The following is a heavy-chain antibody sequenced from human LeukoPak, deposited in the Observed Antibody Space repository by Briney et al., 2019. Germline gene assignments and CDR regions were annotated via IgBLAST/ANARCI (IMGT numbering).Heavy chain of an antibody. CDR2: LSSSGST. J-gene: IGHJ4*02. CDR1: GGSISTYY. CDR3: AREVSGSDYYRAYDY. D-gene: IGHD3-3*01. V-gene: IGHV4-4*07. Sequence: SETLSLTCTVSGGSISTYYWSWIRQPAGKGLEWIGRLSSSGSTNYNTSLKSRVTMSVDTSTNQLSLNLASVTAADTAVYYCAREVSGSDYYRAYDYWGQGTLVTVSS.